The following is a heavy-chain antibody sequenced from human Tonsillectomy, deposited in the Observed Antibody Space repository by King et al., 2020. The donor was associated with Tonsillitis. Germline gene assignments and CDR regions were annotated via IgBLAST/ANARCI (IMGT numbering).Heavy chain of an antibody. V-gene: IGHV4-34*01. CDR3: ARDPNSPGVAEQFDY. D-gene: IGHD6-13*01. J-gene: IGHJ4*02. CDR2: INHSGST. CDR1: GGSFSDYY. Sequence: QVQLQQWGAGLLKPSETLSLICVVYGGSFSDYYWSWIRQSPGKGLEWIGEINHSGSTNCNPSLKSRVTISIDTSKNQFSLKLSSVTAADTAVYYCARDPNSPGVAEQFDYWGQGTLVTVSS.